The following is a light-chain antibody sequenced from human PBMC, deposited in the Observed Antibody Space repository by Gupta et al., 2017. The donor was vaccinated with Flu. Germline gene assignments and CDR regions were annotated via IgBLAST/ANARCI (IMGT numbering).Light chain of an antibody. CDR3: QHYGSSYT. J-gene: IGKJ2*01. Sequence: ETVLTQSPGTLSLSPGERATLSCRASHSVSATYLAWYQQKPGQAPRLLIYAASRRATGIPDRFSGSGSGTDFTLTISRLEPGDSAVYYCQHYGSSYTFGQGTKLEIK. V-gene: IGKV3-20*01. CDR2: AAS. CDR1: HSVSATY.